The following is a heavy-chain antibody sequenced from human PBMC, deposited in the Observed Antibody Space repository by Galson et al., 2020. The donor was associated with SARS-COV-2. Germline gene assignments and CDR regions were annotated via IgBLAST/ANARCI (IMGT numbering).Heavy chain of an antibody. D-gene: IGHD2-2*02. J-gene: IGHJ4*01. V-gene: IGHV1-18*01. CDR1: GYTFTSYG. CDR3: AREPTILRIPGSSRRFFDD. CDR2: ISAYNGDT. Sequence: PSVKVSCKASGYTFTSYGYSWVRQAPGQGLEWMGWISAYNGDTDFAQRFQGRVTLTTDTSTSTAYMELGSLTPDDTAVYYCAREPTILRIPGSSRRFFDDWCHGSLVTVSS.